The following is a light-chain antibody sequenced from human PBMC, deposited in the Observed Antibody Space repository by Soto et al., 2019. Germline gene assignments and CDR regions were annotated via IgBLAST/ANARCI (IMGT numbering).Light chain of an antibody. J-gene: IGKJ1*01. Sequence: DIQMIQSPSSLSASVGDRVTITCRASQNINIYLHCYHQNPGRAPKLLIHGASSLQSGVPTRFRGSGSGTDFTLTISSLQPEDFGTYFCHQSYTSWTFGQGTTVEIK. CDR2: GAS. CDR3: HQSYTSWT. V-gene: IGKV1-39*01. CDR1: QNINIY.